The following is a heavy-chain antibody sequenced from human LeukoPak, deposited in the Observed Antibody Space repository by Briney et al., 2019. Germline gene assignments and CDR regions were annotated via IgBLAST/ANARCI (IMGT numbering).Heavy chain of an antibody. CDR3: ATDRDSTHLNY. D-gene: IGHD5-24*01. V-gene: IGHV3-15*01. J-gene: IGHJ4*02. CDR2: IKSKVHGGTL. Sequence: PGGSLRLSCAGSGFTFSDAWMNWLRQAPGKGLEWVGRIKSKVHGGTLEYAAPVKGGFTISRDDSESTLHLQMSSLTTGDTAVYYCATDRDSTHLNYWGQGTLVTVSS. CDR1: GFTFSDAW.